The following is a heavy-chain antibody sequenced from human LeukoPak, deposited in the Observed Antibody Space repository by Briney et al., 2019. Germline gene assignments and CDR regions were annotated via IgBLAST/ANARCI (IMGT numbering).Heavy chain of an antibody. CDR1: GDSVSGTSAG. Sequence: SQTLSPTCAISGDSVSGTSAGWNWIRQSPSRGLEWLGRIYYRSKWYNDYAPSVQSRITINPDTYKNQFSLQLNSVTHDDTAVYYCTRGGLVRGGLHWLDPWGQGTLVTVSS. CDR3: TRGGLVRGGLHWLDP. D-gene: IGHD3-10*01. V-gene: IGHV6-1*01. J-gene: IGHJ5*02. CDR2: IYYRSKWYN.